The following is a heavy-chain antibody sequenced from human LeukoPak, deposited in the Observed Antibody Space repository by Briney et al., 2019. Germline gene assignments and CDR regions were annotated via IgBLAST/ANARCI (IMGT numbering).Heavy chain of an antibody. Sequence: GGSLRLSCAASGFTFSSYSMNWVRQAPGKGLEWVSSISSSSSYIYYADSVKGRFTISRDNAKNSLYLQMNSLKTEDTAVYYCTTSIGGSYWFPPTSFDYWGQGTLVTVSS. CDR2: ISSSSSYI. CDR1: GFTFSSYS. V-gene: IGHV3-21*03. D-gene: IGHD1-26*01. CDR3: TTSIGGSYWFPPTSFDY. J-gene: IGHJ4*02.